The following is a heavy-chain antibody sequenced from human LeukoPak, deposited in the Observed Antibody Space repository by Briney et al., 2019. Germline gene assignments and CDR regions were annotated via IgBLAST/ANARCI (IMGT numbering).Heavy chain of an antibody. CDR1: GFTFSSYA. J-gene: IGHJ4*02. V-gene: IGHV3-23*01. Sequence: GGSLRLSCAGSGFTFSSYAMSWVRQAPGKGLEWVSAISGSGGSTYYADSVKGRFTISRDNSKNTLYLQMNSLRAEDTAVYYCATGIVLMVYWPGPDYWGQGTLVTVSS. CDR2: ISGSGGST. CDR3: ATGIVLMVYWPGPDY. D-gene: IGHD2-8*01.